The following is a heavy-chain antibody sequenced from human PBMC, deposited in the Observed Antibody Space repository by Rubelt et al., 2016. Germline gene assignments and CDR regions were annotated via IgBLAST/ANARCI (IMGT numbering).Heavy chain of an antibody. D-gene: IGHD1-26*01. J-gene: IGHJ5*02. V-gene: IGHV3-30*03. CDR3: ARNSGSYSPWFDP. Sequence: YYADSVKGRFTISRDNSKNTLYLQMNSLRAEDTAVYYCARNSGSYSPWFDPWGQGTLVTVSS.